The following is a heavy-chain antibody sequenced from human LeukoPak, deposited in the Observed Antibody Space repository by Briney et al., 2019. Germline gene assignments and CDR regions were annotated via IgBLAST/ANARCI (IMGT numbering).Heavy chain of an antibody. CDR1: GYTFTSYT. CDR3: ARVRYSYVSEVNWFDP. V-gene: IGHV1-18*04. Sequence: GASVKVSCKASGYTFTSYTISWVRQAPGQGLEWMGWISAYNGNTNYAQKFQGRVTMTTDTSTTTAYMELRSLRSDDTALYYCARVRYSYVSEVNWFDPWGQGTLVTVSS. CDR2: ISAYNGNT. D-gene: IGHD3-10*01. J-gene: IGHJ5*02.